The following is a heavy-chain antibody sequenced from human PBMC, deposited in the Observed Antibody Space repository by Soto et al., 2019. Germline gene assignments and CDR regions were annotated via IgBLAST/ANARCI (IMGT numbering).Heavy chain of an antibody. D-gene: IGHD3-22*01. CDR2: IHYSGST. Sequence: SETLSLTCTVAGDSVSSGTYYWSWIRQPPGKGLEWIGNIHYSGSTNYNPSLKSRVTMSVDTSKNQFSLKLTFVTAADTAMFYCARSSFYYDTSGYAVAWFDPWGQGTPVTVSS. CDR3: ARSSFYYDTSGYAVAWFDP. J-gene: IGHJ5*02. CDR1: GDSVSSGTYY. V-gene: IGHV4-61*01.